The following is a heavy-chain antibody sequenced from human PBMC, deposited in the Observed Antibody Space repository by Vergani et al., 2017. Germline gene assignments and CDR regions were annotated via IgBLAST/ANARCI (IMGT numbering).Heavy chain of an antibody. CDR3: SRGRDAFDI. J-gene: IGHJ3*02. Sequence: QVQLVESGGGLVKPGGSLRLYCVGSGFIFSDYYMSWLRQAPGKGLEWVSYISTGCSTIYYADSVKDRFTISRDNAKNSLYLQMNSLRAEDTAVYYCSRGRDAFDIWGQGTMVTVSS. CDR1: GFIFSDYY. V-gene: IGHV3-11*01. CDR2: ISTGCSTI.